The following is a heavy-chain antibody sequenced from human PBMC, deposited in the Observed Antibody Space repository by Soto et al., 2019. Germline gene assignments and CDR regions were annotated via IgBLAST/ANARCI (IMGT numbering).Heavy chain of an antibody. J-gene: IGHJ6*02. CDR3: AKLGGYDFRYYYYGMDV. CDR2: ISGSGGST. Sequence: CGSLRLSCAASGFTFSSYAMSWVRQAPGKGLEWVSAISGSGGSTYYADSVKGRFTISRDNSKNTLYLQMNSLRAEDTAVYYCAKLGGYDFRYYYYGMDVWGQGTTVTVSS. V-gene: IGHV3-23*01. CDR1: GFTFSSYA. D-gene: IGHD5-12*01.